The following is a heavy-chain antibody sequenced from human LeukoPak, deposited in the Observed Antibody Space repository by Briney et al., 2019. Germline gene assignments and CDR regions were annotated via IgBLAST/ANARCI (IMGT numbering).Heavy chain of an antibody. Sequence: PSETLSLTCAVYGGSFSGYYWSWIRQPPGKGLEWIGEINHIGSTNYNPSLKSRVSISVDTSKNQFSLKLSSVTAADTAVYYCARSDYDSLTGYYHDYWGQGTLVTVSS. J-gene: IGHJ4*02. CDR3: ARSDYDSLTGYYHDY. CDR1: GGSFSGYY. CDR2: INHIGST. D-gene: IGHD3-9*01. V-gene: IGHV4-34*01.